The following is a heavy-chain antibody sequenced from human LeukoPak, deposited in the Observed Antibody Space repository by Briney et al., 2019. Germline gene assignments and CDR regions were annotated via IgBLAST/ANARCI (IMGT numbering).Heavy chain of an antibody. CDR2: INPNSGGT. CDR3: ALEYSSSPGGY. Sequence: ASVKVSCKASGYTFTNYYMHWVRQAPGQGLEWMGWINPNSGGTNYAQKFQGRVTMTRDTSISTVYMEMNRLRSDDTAVYYCALEYSSSPGGYWGQGTLVIVSS. J-gene: IGHJ4*02. CDR1: GYTFTNYY. V-gene: IGHV1-2*02. D-gene: IGHD6-6*01.